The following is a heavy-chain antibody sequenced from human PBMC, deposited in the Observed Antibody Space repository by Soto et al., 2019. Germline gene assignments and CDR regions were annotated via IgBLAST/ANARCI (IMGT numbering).Heavy chain of an antibody. J-gene: IGHJ6*02. Sequence: ASVKVSCKASGYTFTSYAMHWVRQAPGQRLEWMGWINAGNGNTKYSQKFQGRVTITRDTSASTAYMELSSLRSEDTAVYYCARVGRYFAWLLPLGYYYGMDVWGQGTTVTVSS. CDR1: GYTFTSYA. V-gene: IGHV1-3*01. CDR3: ARVGRYFAWLLPLGYYYGMDV. CDR2: INAGNGNT. D-gene: IGHD3-9*01.